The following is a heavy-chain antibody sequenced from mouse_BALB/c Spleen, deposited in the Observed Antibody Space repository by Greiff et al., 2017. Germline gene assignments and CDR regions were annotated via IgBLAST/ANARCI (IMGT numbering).Heavy chain of an antibody. CDR3: ARGGTDYAMDY. J-gene: IGHJ4*01. V-gene: IGHV1-67*01. Sequence: QVQLQQSGPELVRPGVSVKISCKGSSYTFTDYAMHWVKQSHAKSLEWIGVISTYYGNTNYNQKFKGKATMTVDKSSSTAYMELARLTSEDSAVYYCARGGTDYAMDYWGQGTSVTVSS. CDR1: SYTFTDYA. D-gene: IGHD3-3*01. CDR2: ISTYYGNT.